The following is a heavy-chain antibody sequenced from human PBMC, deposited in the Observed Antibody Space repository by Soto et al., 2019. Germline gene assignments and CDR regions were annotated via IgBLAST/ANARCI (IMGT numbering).Heavy chain of an antibody. CDR3: ARGQRFSDWFDP. Sequence: SETLSLTCTVTGGAISGYYWTWMRQSAGWGLEWIGRIYSSGSTNYNPSLKSRVTISLDTSMNHFSLRLSSVTAADTAVYYCARGQRFSDWFDPWGQGTLVTVSS. V-gene: IGHV4-4*07. D-gene: IGHD3-3*01. CDR1: GGAISGYY. CDR2: IYSSGST. J-gene: IGHJ5*02.